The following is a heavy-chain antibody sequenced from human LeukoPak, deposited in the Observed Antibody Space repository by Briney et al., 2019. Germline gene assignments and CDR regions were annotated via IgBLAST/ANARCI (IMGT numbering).Heavy chain of an antibody. CDR2: INPNSGGT. Sequence: ASVKVSCKASGYTFTDYYMHWVRQAPGQGLEWMGGINPNSGGTNYAQKFQGRVTMTRETSISTAYMELNRLRSDDTAVYYCARDGRTGVGATYPTSGWGQGTLVTVSS. CDR3: ARDGRTGVGATYPTSG. V-gene: IGHV1-2*02. D-gene: IGHD1-26*01. J-gene: IGHJ4*02. CDR1: GYTFTDYY.